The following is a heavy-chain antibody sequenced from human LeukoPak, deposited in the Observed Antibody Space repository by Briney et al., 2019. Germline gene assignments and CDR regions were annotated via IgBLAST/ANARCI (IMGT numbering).Heavy chain of an antibody. D-gene: IGHD4-17*01. CDR2: INPNSGGT. CDR1: GYTFTGYY. Sequence: ASVKVSCKASGYTFTGYYMHWVRQAPGQGLEWMGRINPNSGGTNYAQKFQGRVTMTRDTSISTAYMELSRLRSDDTAVYYCARVFYYRDLDFDYWGQGTLVTVSS. CDR3: ARVFYYRDLDFDY. J-gene: IGHJ4*02. V-gene: IGHV1-2*06.